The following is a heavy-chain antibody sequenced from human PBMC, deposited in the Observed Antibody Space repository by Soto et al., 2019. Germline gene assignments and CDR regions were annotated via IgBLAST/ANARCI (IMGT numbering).Heavy chain of an antibody. CDR1: GGSISRGGYY. J-gene: IGHJ1*01. CDR3: VRGVLS. V-gene: IGHV4-31*03. D-gene: IGHD3-10*01. Sequence: QVQLQESGPGLVKASQTLSLTCNVSGGSISRGGYYWTWIRHHPGKGLEWIGNIHHSGSTFYNPSLKSRVSISVDTSKNQFSLKLSSVTAADTAVYFCVRGVLSWGQGTLVTVSS. CDR2: IHHSGST.